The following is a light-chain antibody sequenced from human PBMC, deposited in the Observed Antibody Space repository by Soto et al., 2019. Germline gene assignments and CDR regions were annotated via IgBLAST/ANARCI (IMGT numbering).Light chain of an antibody. CDR1: SSDVGGYNY. V-gene: IGLV2-14*01. Sequence: QSVLTHPASVSGSPGQSITISCTGTSSDVGGYNYVSWYQQHPGKAPKLMIYDVSNRPSGVSNRFSGSKSGTTASLTITGLQAEDDADYYRSSDTSISGLVVFGGGTKLTVL. CDR2: DVS. CDR3: SSDTSISGLVV. J-gene: IGLJ2*01.